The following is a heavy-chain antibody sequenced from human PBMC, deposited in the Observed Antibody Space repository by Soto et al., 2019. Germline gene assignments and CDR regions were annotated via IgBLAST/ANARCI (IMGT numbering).Heavy chain of an antibody. J-gene: IGHJ4*02. D-gene: IGHD4-17*01. CDR2: ISYTGST. V-gene: IGHV4-31*03. Sequence: QVQLQESGPGLVQPSETLSLTCSVSGGSINSASYHWSWLRQHPGKGLEFIGYISYTGSTYYNPSIVTRLTLTVDTSKNHVSLRLNAVPAADTAVYYCARLDDGDSAFDSWGRGILVTVSS. CDR3: ARLDDGDSAFDS. CDR1: GGSINSASYH.